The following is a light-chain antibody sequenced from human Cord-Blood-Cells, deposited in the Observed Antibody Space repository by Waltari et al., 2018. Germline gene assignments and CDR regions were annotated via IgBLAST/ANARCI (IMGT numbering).Light chain of an antibody. Sequence: QSALTQPRSASGSPGQSVTIPCTGTSSDVGGYNYVSWYQQYPGKAPKLMIYDVSKRPSGVPDRFSGSKSGNTASLTISGLQAEDEADYYCCSYAGSYTWVFGGGTKLTVL. CDR2: DVS. V-gene: IGLV2-11*01. J-gene: IGLJ3*02. CDR1: SSDVGGYNY. CDR3: CSYAGSYTWV.